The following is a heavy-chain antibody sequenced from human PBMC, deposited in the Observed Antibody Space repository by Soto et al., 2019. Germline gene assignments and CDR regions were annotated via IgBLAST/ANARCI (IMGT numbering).Heavy chain of an antibody. D-gene: IGHD4-17*01. CDR1: GFTFSSYG. V-gene: IGHV3-30*18. CDR2: ISYDGSNK. CDR3: AKAEGARNGYGDYEFYFQH. J-gene: IGHJ1*01. Sequence: GGSLRLSCAASGFTFSSYGMHWVRQAPGKGLEWVAVISYDGSNKYYADSVKGRFTISRDNSKNTLYLQMNSLRAEDTAVYYCAKAEGARNGYGDYEFYFQHWGQGTLVTVSS.